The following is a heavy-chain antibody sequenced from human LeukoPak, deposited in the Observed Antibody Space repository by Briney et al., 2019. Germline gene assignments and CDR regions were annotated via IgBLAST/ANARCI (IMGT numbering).Heavy chain of an antibody. J-gene: IGHJ4*02. CDR3: ARVGVDYSGNIIKYFFDY. Sequence: GGTLRLSCAASGFTFSSYGMCWVRQAPGKGLEWVSAISGSGGSTYYAVSVKGRFTISRDNSKNTLFLQMNSLRAEDTAVYYCARVGVDYSGNIIKYFFDYWGQGTLVTVSS. CDR1: GFTFSSYG. D-gene: IGHD4-23*01. CDR2: ISGSGGST. V-gene: IGHV3-23*01.